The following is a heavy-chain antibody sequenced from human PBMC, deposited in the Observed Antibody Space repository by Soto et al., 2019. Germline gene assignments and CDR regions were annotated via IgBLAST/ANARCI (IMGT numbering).Heavy chain of an antibody. J-gene: IGHJ4*02. CDR1: GGSFSGYY. Sequence: SETLSLTCAVYGGSFSGYYLSWIRQPPGKGLEWIGEINHSGSTNYNPSLKSRVTISVDTSKNQFSLKLSSVTAADTAVYYCARVRRYYYGSGSYYNGPFFDYWGQGTLVTVSS. D-gene: IGHD3-10*01. CDR3: ARVRRYYYGSGSYYNGPFFDY. CDR2: INHSGST. V-gene: IGHV4-34*01.